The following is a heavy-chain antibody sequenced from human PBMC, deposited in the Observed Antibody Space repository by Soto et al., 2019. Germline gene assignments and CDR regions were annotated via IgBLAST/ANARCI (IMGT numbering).Heavy chain of an antibody. CDR3: ATGSFTSTGGRIGYHYNAMDV. D-gene: IGHD1-1*01. CDR1: GGTFSSHS. Sequence: SVKVSCKSSGGTFSSHSINWVRQAPGQGLEWMGGIIPIFGPANFAKRFQGRVTITADESTTTAYMELSSLTSEDTAVYYCATGSFTSTGGRIGYHYNAMDVWGQGTTVTVSS. J-gene: IGHJ6*02. CDR2: IIPIFGPA. V-gene: IGHV1-69*13.